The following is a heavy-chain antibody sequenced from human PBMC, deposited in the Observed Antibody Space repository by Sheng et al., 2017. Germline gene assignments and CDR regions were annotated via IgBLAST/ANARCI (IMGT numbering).Heavy chain of an antibody. J-gene: IGHJ3*02. V-gene: IGHV3-30*04. CDR1: GFTFSSYA. D-gene: IGHD3-22*01. Sequence: QVQLVESGGGVVQPGRSLRLSCAASGFTFSSYAMHWVRQAPGKGLEWVAVISYDGSNKYYADSVKGRFTISRDNSKNTLYLQMNSLRAEDTAVYYCARTPNYYDSSGSLHAFDIWGQGTMVTVSS. CDR3: ARTPNYYDSSGSLHAFDI. CDR2: ISYDGSNK.